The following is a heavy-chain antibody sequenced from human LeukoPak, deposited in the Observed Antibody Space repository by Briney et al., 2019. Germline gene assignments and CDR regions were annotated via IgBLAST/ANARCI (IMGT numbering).Heavy chain of an antibody. Sequence: GGSLRLSCAASGFTFSDYYMSWIRQAPGKGLEWVSYISSSGSTLYYADSVKGRFTISRDNAKNSLYLQMNSLRAEDTAVYYCARVPSYENAFDIWGQGTMVTVSS. V-gene: IGHV3-11*01. D-gene: IGHD2-21*01. J-gene: IGHJ3*02. CDR3: ARVPSYENAFDI. CDR1: GFTFSDYY. CDR2: ISSSGSTL.